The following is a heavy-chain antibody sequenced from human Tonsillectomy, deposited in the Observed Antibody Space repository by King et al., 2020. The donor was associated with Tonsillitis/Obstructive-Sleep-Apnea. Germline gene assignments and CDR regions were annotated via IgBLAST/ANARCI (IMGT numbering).Heavy chain of an antibody. Sequence: VQLVESGAEVKKPGESLKISCEASGYSFVSYWIGWVRQMPGKGLEWMGIIFPGDSVTSYSPSFQGQVTISADKSITTAYLQWSSLKASDTAMYYCARQLYCSGSYYNGDAFDIWGQGTMVTVSS. CDR2: IFPGDSVT. V-gene: IGHV5-51*01. CDR1: GYSFVSYW. D-gene: IGHD3-10*01. CDR3: ARQLYCSGSYYNGDAFDI. J-gene: IGHJ3*02.